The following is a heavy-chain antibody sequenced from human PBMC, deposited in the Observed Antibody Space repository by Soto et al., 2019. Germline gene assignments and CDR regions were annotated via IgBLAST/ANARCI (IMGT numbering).Heavy chain of an antibody. Sequence: VQLVQSGGEVKKPGASVTVSCKASGYTFINYHITWVRQAPGQGLEWMAWINTYNGMTDYEQRFQGRVTMTRDTSTSTAYMELRNLGSDDTAVYFCAKSPRGEMATDWGQGTLVTVSS. CDR2: INTYNGMT. J-gene: IGHJ4*02. CDR1: GYTFINYH. D-gene: IGHD5-12*01. CDR3: AKSPRGEMATD. V-gene: IGHV1-18*01.